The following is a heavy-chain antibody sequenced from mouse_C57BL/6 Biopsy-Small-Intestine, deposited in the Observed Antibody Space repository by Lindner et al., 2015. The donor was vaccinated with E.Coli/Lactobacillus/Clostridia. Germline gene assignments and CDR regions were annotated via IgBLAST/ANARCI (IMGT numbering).Heavy chain of an antibody. CDR1: GFTFSSYG. D-gene: IGHD1-1*01. Sequence: VQLQESRGDLVKPGGSLKLSCAASGFTFSSYGMSWVRQTPDKRLEWVATISSGGSYTYYPDSVKGRFTISRDNANNTLYLQMTSLRSEDTAMYYCAKGPHYYGSSWYFDVWGTGTTVTVSS. CDR3: AKGPHYYGSSWYFDV. J-gene: IGHJ1*03. CDR2: ISSGGSYT. V-gene: IGHV5-6*01.